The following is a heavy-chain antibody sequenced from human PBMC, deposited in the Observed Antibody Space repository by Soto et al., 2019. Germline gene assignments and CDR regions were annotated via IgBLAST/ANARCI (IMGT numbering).Heavy chain of an antibody. CDR1: GDSISTYY. V-gene: IGHV4-59*01. D-gene: IGHD3-3*01. CDR2: IYYNGRT. CDR3: ARDGSGYDFWSGPYFFDY. Sequence: SETLSITCTVSGDSISTYYWSWIRQPPGKGLEWIGYIYYNGRTNYNPSLESRVTISLDTFKSQFSLKLSSVSAADTAVYYCARDGSGYDFWSGPYFFDYWGPGTLVTVSS. J-gene: IGHJ4*02.